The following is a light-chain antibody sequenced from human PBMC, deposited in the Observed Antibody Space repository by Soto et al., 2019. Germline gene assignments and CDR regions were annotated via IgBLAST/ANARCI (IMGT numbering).Light chain of an antibody. CDR3: QQHDNLPLT. Sequence: IQMTQSPSTLSASVGDRVTITCRASQSISSWLAWYQQKPGKAPKLLIYDASNLETGVPSRFSGSRSGTNFTLTISSLQPEDIATYYCQQHDNLPLTFGGGTKVDIK. V-gene: IGKV1-33*01. CDR2: DAS. CDR1: QSISSW. J-gene: IGKJ4*01.